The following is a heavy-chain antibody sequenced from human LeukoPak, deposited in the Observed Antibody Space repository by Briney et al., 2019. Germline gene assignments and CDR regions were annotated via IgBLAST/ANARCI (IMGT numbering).Heavy chain of an antibody. CDR1: GFTFSSYE. CDR2: ISSSGRTI. CDR3: ARDRLGDY. D-gene: IGHD3-16*01. Sequence: GGSLRLSCAASGFTFSSYEINWVRQAPGKGLEWVSYISSSGRTIHYADSVKGRFTISRDNAKNSLYLQMNSLRAEDTAVYYCARDRLGDYWGHGTLVTVSP. J-gene: IGHJ4*01. V-gene: IGHV3-48*03.